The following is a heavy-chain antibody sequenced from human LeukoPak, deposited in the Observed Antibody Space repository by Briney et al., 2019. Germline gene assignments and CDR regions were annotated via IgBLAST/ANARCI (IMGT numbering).Heavy chain of an antibody. CDR2: ISAYNGNT. CDR1: GYTFTSYG. V-gene: IGHV1-18*01. J-gene: IGHJ4*02. Sequence: ASVKVSCKASGYTFTSYGISRVRQAPGQGLGWMGWISAYNGNTNYAQMLQGRVTMTTDTSTSTAYMELRSLRSDDTAVYYCARVNQVPEYYFDYWGQGTLVPVSS. CDR3: ARVNQVPEYYFDY.